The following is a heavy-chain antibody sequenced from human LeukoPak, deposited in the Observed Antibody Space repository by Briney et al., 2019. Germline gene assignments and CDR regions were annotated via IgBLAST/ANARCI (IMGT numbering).Heavy chain of an antibody. J-gene: IGHJ5*02. CDR3: VPYCSSTSCYTGP. Sequence: GGSLRLSCAASGFTFSSYGMHWVRQAPGKGLEWVAFIRYDGGNKYYADSVKGRFTIFRDNSKNTLYLQMNSLRAEDTAVYYCVPYCSSTSCYTGPWGQGTLVTVSS. V-gene: IGHV3-30*02. CDR2: IRYDGGNK. CDR1: GFTFSSYG. D-gene: IGHD2-2*02.